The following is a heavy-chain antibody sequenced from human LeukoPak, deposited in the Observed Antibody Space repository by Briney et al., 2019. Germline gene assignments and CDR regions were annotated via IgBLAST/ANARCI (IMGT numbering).Heavy chain of an antibody. CDR3: ARGGIQYYYDSSGFDY. CDR2: IYYSGST. CDR1: VGSISSYY. V-gene: IGHV4-59*01. D-gene: IGHD3-22*01. J-gene: IGHJ4*02. Sequence: SETLSLTCTVSVGSISSYYWSLIRQPPGKGLEWIGYIYYSGSTNYNPSLKSRVTISVDTSKNQFSLKLSSVTAADTAVYYCARGGIQYYYDSSGFDYWGQGTLVTVSS.